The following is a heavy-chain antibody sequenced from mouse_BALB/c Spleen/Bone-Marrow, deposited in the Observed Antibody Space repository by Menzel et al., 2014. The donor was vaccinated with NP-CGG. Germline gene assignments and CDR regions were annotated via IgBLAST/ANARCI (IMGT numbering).Heavy chain of an antibody. CDR3: ARGDWDDAY. D-gene: IGHD4-1*01. CDR1: GYTFTDYW. J-gene: IGHJ3*01. V-gene: IGHV1-69*01. CDR2: IDTSDSYT. Sequence: QVQLQQSGAELVMPGASVKMSCKASGYTFTDYWMHWVKQRPGQGLEWIGAIDTSDSYTSYNQKFKGKATLTVDESSSTAYMQLSSRTSEDSAAYYCARGDWDDAYWGQGTLVTVSA.